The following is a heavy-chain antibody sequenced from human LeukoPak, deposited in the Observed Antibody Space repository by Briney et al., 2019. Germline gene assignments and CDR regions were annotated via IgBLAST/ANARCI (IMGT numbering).Heavy chain of an antibody. CDR1: GFTFSSYW. CDR3: VTPQYSSSWYYFDY. V-gene: IGHV3-74*01. J-gene: IGHJ4*02. D-gene: IGHD6-13*01. CDR2: IDSDGSST. Sequence: PGGSLRLSSAASGFTFSSYWMHWVRQAPGKGLVWVSRIDSDGSSTSYADSVKGRFTISRDNAKNTLYLQMNSLRAEDTAVYYCVTPQYSSSWYYFDYWGQGTLVTVSS.